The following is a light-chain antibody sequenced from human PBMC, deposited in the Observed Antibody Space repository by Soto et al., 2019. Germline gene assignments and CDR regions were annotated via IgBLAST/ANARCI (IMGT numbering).Light chain of an antibody. J-gene: IGLJ2*01. CDR1: GSNIGSHS. V-gene: IGLV1-47*01. Sequence: QLVLTQSPSASGTPGQRVSISCSGSGSNIGSHSVHWYQQLPGAAPKLLIYANNRRPSGVPDRFSGSKSGTSASLDISGLRSEDEGDYYCATWHDNLTGVVFGGGTKLTVL. CDR2: ANN. CDR3: ATWHDNLTGVV.